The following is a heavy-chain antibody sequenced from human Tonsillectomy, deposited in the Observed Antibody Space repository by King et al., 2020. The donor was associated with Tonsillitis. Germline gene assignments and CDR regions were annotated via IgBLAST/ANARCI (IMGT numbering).Heavy chain of an antibody. CDR2: IYPNDSEI. J-gene: IGHJ4*02. CDR1: GYSFTSNW. CDR3: ARQASSGFDH. V-gene: IGHV5-51*01. Sequence: VQLVQSGAEVKKPGESLKISCKGSGYSFTSNWIGWVRQMPGKGLEWMGLIYPNDSEIRYSPSFQGQVTMSADKSINTAYLQWSSLTASDTATYYCARQASSGFDHWGQGTLVTVSS.